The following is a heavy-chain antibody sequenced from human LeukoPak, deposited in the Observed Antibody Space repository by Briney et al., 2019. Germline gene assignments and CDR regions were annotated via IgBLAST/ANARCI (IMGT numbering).Heavy chain of an antibody. D-gene: IGHD5-12*01. CDR1: GGSFSGYY. Sequence: SETLSLTCAVYGGSFSGYYWSWIRQPPGKGLEWIGYIYYRGTTSYNPFLKSRVTISVDTSKNQSSLKLNSVTAADTAVYYCARLPRYGGYDHFDYWGQGILVIVSS. CDR3: ARLPRYGGYDHFDY. J-gene: IGHJ4*02. V-gene: IGHV4-59*12. CDR2: IYYRGTT.